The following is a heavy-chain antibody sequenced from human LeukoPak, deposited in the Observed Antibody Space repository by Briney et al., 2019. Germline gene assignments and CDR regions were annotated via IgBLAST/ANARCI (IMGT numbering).Heavy chain of an antibody. D-gene: IGHD1-14*01. J-gene: IGHJ5*02. CDR1: GFTFRSYG. Sequence: GGSLRLSCVASGFTFRSYGMHWVRQAPGKGLEWVSSIDGSGGFTYYADSVKGRFTISRDNSKNTLYLQMNSLRAEDTAIYYCAKKPAGFDPWGQGTLVTVSS. V-gene: IGHV3-23*01. CDR2: IDGSGGFT. CDR3: AKKPAGFDP.